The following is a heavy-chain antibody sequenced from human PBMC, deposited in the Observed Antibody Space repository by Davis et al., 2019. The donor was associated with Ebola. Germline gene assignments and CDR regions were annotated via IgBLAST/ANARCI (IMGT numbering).Heavy chain of an antibody. D-gene: IGHD1-7*01. CDR3: ARKRPGTTWFDP. CDR2: IAGSGSPI. J-gene: IGHJ5*02. Sequence: GESLKISCAASGFTFSSYEMNWVRQAPGKGLEWVSYIAGSGSPIYYANSVKGRFTISRDNAKNSLFLQMNSLRAEDTAVYYCARKRPGTTWFDPWGQGTLVTVSP. CDR1: GFTFSSYE. V-gene: IGHV3-48*03.